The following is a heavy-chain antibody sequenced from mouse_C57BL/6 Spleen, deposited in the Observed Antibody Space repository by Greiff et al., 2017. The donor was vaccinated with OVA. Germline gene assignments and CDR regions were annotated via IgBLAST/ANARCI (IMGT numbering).Heavy chain of an antibody. D-gene: IGHD1-1*01. CDR3: ALYGSSFDY. V-gene: IGHV2-3*01. J-gene: IGHJ2*01. CDR2: IWGDGST. Sequence: VQLQQSGPGLVAPSQSLSITCTVSGFSLTSYGVSWVRQTPGKGLEWLGVIWGDGSTNYHSALISRLSISKDNSKSQVILKLNSRQTDDTATYYCALYGSSFDYWGQGTTLTVSS. CDR1: GFSLTSYG.